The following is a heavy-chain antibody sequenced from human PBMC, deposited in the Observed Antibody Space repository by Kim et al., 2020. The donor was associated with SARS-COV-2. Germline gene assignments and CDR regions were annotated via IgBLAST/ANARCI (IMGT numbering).Heavy chain of an antibody. V-gene: IGHV3-48*03. CDR1: GFTFSSYE. CDR3: ARCGAESRLILDCQWFDP. CDR2: ISGSSSSI. J-gene: IGHJ5*02. Sequence: GGSLRLSCAASGFTFSSYEMNWVRQAPGKGLEWISYISGSSSSIYYADSVKGRFTISRDNAKNSLYLQMNSLRVEDTAVYYCARCGAESRLILDCQWFDPWGQGTLVTVSS. D-gene: IGHD2-15*01.